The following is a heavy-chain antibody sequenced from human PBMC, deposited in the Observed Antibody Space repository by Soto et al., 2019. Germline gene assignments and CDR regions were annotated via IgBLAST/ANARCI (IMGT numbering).Heavy chain of an antibody. CDR2: IKQDGGEK. CDR3: ARGGLIMARAVAGISYYLDS. D-gene: IGHD3-10*01. CDR1: GFSFTSYW. Sequence: GGSLRLSCAASGFSFTSYWMTWVRQAPGKGLEWVANIKQDGGEKYYVDSVKGRFTVSRDNAENSLILEMNSLRPEDTAVYYCARGGLIMARAVAGISYYLDSWGQGTLVTVSS. V-gene: IGHV3-7*03. J-gene: IGHJ4*02.